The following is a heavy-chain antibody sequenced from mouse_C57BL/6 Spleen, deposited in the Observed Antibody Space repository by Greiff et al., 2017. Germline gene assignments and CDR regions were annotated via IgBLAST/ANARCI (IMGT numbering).Heavy chain of an antibody. J-gene: IGHJ2*01. CDR2: IDPSDSYT. D-gene: IGHD2-4*01. Sequence: QVHVKQSGAELVRPGTSVKLSCKASGYTFTSYWMHWVKQRPGQGLEWIGVIDPSDSYTNYNQKFKGKATLTVDTSSSTAYMQLSSLTSEDSAVYYCASIYYDYDYWGQGTTLTVSS. CDR1: GYTFTSYW. V-gene: IGHV1-59*01. CDR3: ASIYYDYDY.